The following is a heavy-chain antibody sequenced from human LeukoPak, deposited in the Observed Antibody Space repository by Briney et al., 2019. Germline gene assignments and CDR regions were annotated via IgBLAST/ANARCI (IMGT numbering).Heavy chain of an antibody. Sequence: ASVKVSCKASGGTSNSHAISWVRQAPGQGLEWMGRIIPNLGTTNRAQNFQDRVTLTADKSTTTAYMALTSLTSDDTAVYYCATTNDGGGYQWGDFFDFWGQGTLVTVSS. CDR3: ATTNDGGGYQWGDFFDF. CDR1: GGTSNSHA. D-gene: IGHD3-22*01. J-gene: IGHJ4*02. CDR2: IIPNLGTT. V-gene: IGHV1-69*04.